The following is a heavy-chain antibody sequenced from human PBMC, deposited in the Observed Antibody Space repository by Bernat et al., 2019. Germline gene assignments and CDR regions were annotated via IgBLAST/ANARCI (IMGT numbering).Heavy chain of an antibody. V-gene: IGHV4-34*01. CDR1: GGSFSGYY. J-gene: IGHJ4*02. CDR2: VHPSGST. CDR3: ARGTDVYKSGGN. D-gene: IGHD5-24*01. Sequence: QVQLQQWGAGLLEPSETLSLTCAVYGGSFSGYYCTWIRLPPGKGLEWIGEVHPSGSTNYNPSLKSRVTISVDTSGNQFSLKLSSVTAADTAVYYCARGTDVYKSGGNWGQGTLVTVSS.